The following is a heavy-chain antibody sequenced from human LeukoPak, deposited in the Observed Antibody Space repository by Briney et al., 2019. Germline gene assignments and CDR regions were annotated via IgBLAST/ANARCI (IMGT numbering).Heavy chain of an antibody. V-gene: IGHV1-2*02. CDR2: INPNSGGT. CDR1: GYTFTDYY. D-gene: IGHD3-16*02. CDR3: AREGYDYVWGSYRFIPYVDY. Sequence: ASVKVSCKASGYTFTDYYMHWVRQVPGQGLEWMGWINPNSGGTNYAQKFQGRVTMTRDTSISTAYMELSRLRSDDTAVYYCAREGYDYVWGSYRFIPYVDYWGQGNLVTVSS. J-gene: IGHJ4*02.